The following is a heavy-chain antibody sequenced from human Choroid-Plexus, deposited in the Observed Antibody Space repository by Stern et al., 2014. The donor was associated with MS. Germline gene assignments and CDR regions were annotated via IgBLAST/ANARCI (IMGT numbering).Heavy chain of an antibody. Sequence: QVQLVESGGGVAQPGRPLILSCAASGFTFSNFGMHWVRRAPGKGLEWVALISYDGSDKYYADSAKGRFTIFRDNSKNTLYMHMNSLRAEDTAVYYCAKDRQWSTYFFDYWGQGSLVTVSS. CDR3: AKDRQWSTYFFDY. CDR1: GFTFSNFG. D-gene: IGHD2-15*01. V-gene: IGHV3-30*18. J-gene: IGHJ4*02. CDR2: ISYDGSDK.